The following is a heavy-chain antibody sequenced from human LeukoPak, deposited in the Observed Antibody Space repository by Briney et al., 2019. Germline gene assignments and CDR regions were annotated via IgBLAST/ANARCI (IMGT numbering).Heavy chain of an antibody. V-gene: IGHV1-18*01. J-gene: IGHJ6*02. CDR1: GYTFTSYG. Sequence: ASVKVSCKASGYTFTSYGISWVRQAPGQGLEWMGWISAYNGNTSYAQKLQGRVTMTTDTSTSTAYMELRSLRSDDTAVYYCARDRYRQWLAPPNYYGMDVWGQGTTVTVSS. CDR2: ISAYNGNT. D-gene: IGHD6-19*01. CDR3: ARDRYRQWLAPPNYYGMDV.